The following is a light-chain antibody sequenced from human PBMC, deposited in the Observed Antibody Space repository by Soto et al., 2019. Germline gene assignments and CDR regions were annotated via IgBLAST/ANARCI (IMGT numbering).Light chain of an antibody. Sequence: EIVLTQSPATLSLSPGERATLSCRASQSARTYLAWYQQKPGQAPRLLIYDASNRATGVPARVSGSGSGTDFTLTIGSLETEDFAVYYCHQRSSWPLAFGGGTKVEIK. CDR2: DAS. V-gene: IGKV3-11*01. CDR3: HQRSSWPLA. CDR1: QSARTY. J-gene: IGKJ4*01.